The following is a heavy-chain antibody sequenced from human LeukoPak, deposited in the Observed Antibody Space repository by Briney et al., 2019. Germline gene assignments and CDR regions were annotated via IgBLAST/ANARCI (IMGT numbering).Heavy chain of an antibody. V-gene: IGHV3-15*01. CDR2: IKSKTDGGTT. CDR1: GFTFSNAW. D-gene: IGHD4-23*01. J-gene: IGHJ4*02. CDR3: ARATTVVTPADY. Sequence: PGGSLRLSCAASGFTFSNAWMSWVRQAPGKGLEWVGRIKSKTDGGTTDYAAPVKGRFTISRDDSKNTLYLQMNSLRAEDTAVYYCARATTVVTPADYWGQGTLVTVSS.